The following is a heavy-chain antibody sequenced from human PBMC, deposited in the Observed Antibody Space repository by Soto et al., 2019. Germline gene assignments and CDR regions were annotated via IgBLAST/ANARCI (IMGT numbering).Heavy chain of an antibody. CDR1: GFTFEDYA. V-gene: IGHV3-9*01. D-gene: IGHD3-10*01. CDR2: ISWNSDTL. CDR3: ANALPPGSYYKPLHY. J-gene: IGHJ4*02. Sequence: EVQLVESGGGLVQPGRSLRLSCAASGFTFEDYAIHWVRQPPGKGLEWVSGISWNSDTLDYADSVKGRFTISRDNAKNAVYLQMNSLRPEDTAVYYCANALPPGSYYKPLHYWGQGTLVTVSS.